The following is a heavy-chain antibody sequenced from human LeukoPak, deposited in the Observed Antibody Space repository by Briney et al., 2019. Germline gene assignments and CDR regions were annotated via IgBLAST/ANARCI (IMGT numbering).Heavy chain of an antibody. CDR1: GFPFSSYV. CDR3: ARGDDTSGYFYSYFDH. CDR2: TSYYGSNK. V-gene: IGHV3-30-3*01. D-gene: IGHD3-22*01. J-gene: IGHJ4*02. Sequence: GGSLRLSCAASGFPFSSYVMHWVRQAPGKGLEWMSFTSYYGSNKYYADSVKGRFTISRDNSKNTLDLQMNSLRAEDTAMYYCARGDDTSGYFYSYFDHWGQGTLVTVSS.